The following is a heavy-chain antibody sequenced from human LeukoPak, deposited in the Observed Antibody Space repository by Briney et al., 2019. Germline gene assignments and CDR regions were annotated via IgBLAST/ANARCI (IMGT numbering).Heavy chain of an antibody. CDR2: IYYSGST. CDR1: GGSFSGYY. D-gene: IGHD3-10*01. Sequence: SETLSLTCAVYGGSFSGYYWTWIRQPPGKGLEWIGNIYYSGSTNYNPSLKSRVTISLDTSKYQFSLQLNSVTAADSAVYYCARGEFRSFDYWGQGTLVTVSS. CDR3: ARGEFRSFDY. J-gene: IGHJ4*02. V-gene: IGHV4-59*01.